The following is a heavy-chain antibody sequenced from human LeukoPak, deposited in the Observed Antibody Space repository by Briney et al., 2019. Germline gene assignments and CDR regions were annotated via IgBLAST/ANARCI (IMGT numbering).Heavy chain of an antibody. V-gene: IGHV4-39*01. CDR2: INYSGYT. CDR3: ARPGYYDNSGFNFDY. D-gene: IGHD3-22*01. CDR1: GGSISSSTVH. J-gene: IGHJ4*02. Sequence: SETLSLTCTVSGGSISSSTVHWGWIRQPPGKGLEWIGGINYSGYTYYNPSLKSRVTISVDTPKNQFSLKLSSVTAADTAVYYCARPGYYDNSGFNFDYWGQGTLGTVSS.